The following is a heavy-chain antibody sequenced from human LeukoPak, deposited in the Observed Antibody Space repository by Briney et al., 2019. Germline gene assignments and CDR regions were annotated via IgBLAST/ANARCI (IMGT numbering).Heavy chain of an antibody. Sequence: ASVNVSCKASGYTFTSYGISWVRQAPGQGREWMGWISAFNGKTNYPQKHQGRVTMTPDTSTRTAYMKLRSLTSDNTAVYYCAREYDSSGYYLAYWGQGTLVTVSS. V-gene: IGHV1-18*01. CDR3: AREYDSSGYYLAY. CDR2: ISAFNGKT. D-gene: IGHD3-22*01. J-gene: IGHJ4*02. CDR1: GYTFTSYG.